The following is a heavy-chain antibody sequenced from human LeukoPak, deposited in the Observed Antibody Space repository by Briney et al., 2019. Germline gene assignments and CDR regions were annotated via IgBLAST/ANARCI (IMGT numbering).Heavy chain of an antibody. CDR1: GGTFSSYA. J-gene: IGHJ5*02. V-gene: IGHV1-69*04. Sequence: SVKVSCKASGGTFSSYAISWVRQAPGQGLEWMGRIIPIFGIANYAQKFQGRVTITADKSTSTAYMELSSLRSEDTAVYYCARDSCSGGSCYGRFGFDPWGQGTLVTVSS. CDR3: ARDSCSGGSCYGRFGFDP. CDR2: IIPIFGIA. D-gene: IGHD2-15*01.